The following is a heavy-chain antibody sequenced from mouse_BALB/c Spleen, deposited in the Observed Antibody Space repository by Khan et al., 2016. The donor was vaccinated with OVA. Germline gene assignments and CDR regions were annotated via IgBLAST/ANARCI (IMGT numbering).Heavy chain of an antibody. Sequence: QVQLKQSGPGLVAPSQRLSITCTVSGFSITDYGVNWVRQPPGKGLEWLGMIWGDGSTDYNSALKTRLSISKDNSKSQVFLKMNSLQTDDTARYYCARDLRRGGFAYWGQGTLVTVSA. V-gene: IGHV2-6-7*01. D-gene: IGHD2-12*01. CDR1: GFSITDYG. CDR2: IWGDGST. CDR3: ARDLRRGGFAY. J-gene: IGHJ3*01.